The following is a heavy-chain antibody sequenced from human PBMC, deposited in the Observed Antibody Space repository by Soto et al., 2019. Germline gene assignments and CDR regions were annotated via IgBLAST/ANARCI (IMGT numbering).Heavy chain of an antibody. CDR3: ARQNRALFSFYYFDY. CDR1: GGSISSYY. V-gene: IGHV4-59*08. D-gene: IGHD2-21*01. CDR2: IYYSGST. J-gene: IGHJ4*02. Sequence: SETLSLTCTVSGGSISSYYWSWIRQPPGKGLEWIGYIYYSGSTNYNPSLKSRVTISVDTSKNQFSLKLSSVTAADTAVYYCARQNRALFSFYYFDYWGQGTLVTVSS.